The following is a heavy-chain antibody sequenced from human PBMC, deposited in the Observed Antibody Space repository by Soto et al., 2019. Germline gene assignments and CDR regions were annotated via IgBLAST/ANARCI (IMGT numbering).Heavy chain of an antibody. J-gene: IGHJ6*02. CDR3: TTTDDSRPYYYYYGMDV. CDR1: GFTFSNAW. D-gene: IGHD3-22*01. Sequence: GGSLRLSCAASGFTFSNAWMSWVRQAPGKGLEWVGRIKSKTDGGTTDYAAPVKGRFTISRDDSKNTLYLQMNSLKTEDTAVYYCTTTDDSRPYYYYYGMDVWGQGTTVTVSS. CDR2: IKSKTDGGTT. V-gene: IGHV3-15*01.